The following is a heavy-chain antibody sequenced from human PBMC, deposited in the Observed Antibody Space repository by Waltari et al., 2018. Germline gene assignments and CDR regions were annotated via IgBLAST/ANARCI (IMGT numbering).Heavy chain of an antibody. Sequence: EVQLVESGGGLVQPGGSLRLSCAASGFTFSSYEMNWVRQAPGKGLEWGSYISSSGSTIYYADSVKGRFTISRDNAKNSLYLQMNSLRAEDTAVYYCARSITMIVVVITSYGMDVWGQGTTVTVSS. D-gene: IGHD3-22*01. CDR1: GFTFSSYE. CDR2: ISSSGSTI. J-gene: IGHJ6*02. V-gene: IGHV3-48*03. CDR3: ARSITMIVVVITSYGMDV.